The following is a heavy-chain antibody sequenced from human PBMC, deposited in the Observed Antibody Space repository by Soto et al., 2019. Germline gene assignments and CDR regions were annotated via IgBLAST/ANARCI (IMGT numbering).Heavy chain of an antibody. V-gene: IGHV3-23*01. D-gene: IGHD3-22*01. J-gene: IGHJ4*02. CDR3: ANRNYYNSGGYTYPYFDF. Sequence: GGSLRLSCAASGLTFNNYDMTWVRQAPGKGLDWVSTIGGSGGSTYYADSVKGRFTISRDNSKNTVYLQMNSLRVEDTAVYYCANRNYYNSGGYTYPYFDFWGGESRFTFPS. CDR2: IGGSGGST. CDR1: GLTFNNYD.